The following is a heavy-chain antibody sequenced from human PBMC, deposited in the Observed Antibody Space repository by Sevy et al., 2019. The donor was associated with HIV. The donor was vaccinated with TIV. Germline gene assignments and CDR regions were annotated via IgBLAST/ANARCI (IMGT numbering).Heavy chain of an antibody. D-gene: IGHD2-15*01. CDR1: GYSLRKLS. CDR3: ATVGLGYYSGSSYYQGDWFDP. Sequence: VSVKVSCKVFGYSLRKLSMHWVRQAPGKGLEWMGSLDPGNGEITYAQTLQGRVTMTEDTSRDTAYMELSSLTSEDTATYYCATVGLGYYSGSSYYQGDWFDPWGQGTLVTVSS. V-gene: IGHV1-24*01. CDR2: LDPGNGEI. J-gene: IGHJ5*02.